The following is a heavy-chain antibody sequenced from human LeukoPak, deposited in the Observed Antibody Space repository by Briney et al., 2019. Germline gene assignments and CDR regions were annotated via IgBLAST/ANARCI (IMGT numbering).Heavy chain of an antibody. Sequence: PGGSLRLSCAASGFTFGSYAMSWVRQTPGKSLEWVSIISNGGVTTYYADSVRGRFTISRDNSKDLLYLQMDCLRAEDTAVYYCVKLSSGSGSSFGFDSWGLGTLVTVSS. J-gene: IGHJ4*02. CDR2: ISNGGVTT. CDR3: VKLSSGSGSSFGFDS. V-gene: IGHV3-23*01. CDR1: GFTFGSYA. D-gene: IGHD6-13*01.